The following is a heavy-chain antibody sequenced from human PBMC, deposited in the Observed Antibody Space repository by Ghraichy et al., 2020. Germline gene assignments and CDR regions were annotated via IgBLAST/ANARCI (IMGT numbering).Heavy chain of an antibody. J-gene: IGHJ5*02. CDR2: IYSGGST. D-gene: IGHD5-12*01. V-gene: IGHV3-53*01. CDR1: GFTVSSNY. Sequence: GGSLRLSCAASGFTVSSNYMNWVRQAPGKGLEWVSIIYSGGSTYYADSVKGRFTISRDNSKNTLYLQMNSLRVEDTAVYYCARASGNWFDPWDQGTLVTVSS. CDR3: ARASGNWFDP.